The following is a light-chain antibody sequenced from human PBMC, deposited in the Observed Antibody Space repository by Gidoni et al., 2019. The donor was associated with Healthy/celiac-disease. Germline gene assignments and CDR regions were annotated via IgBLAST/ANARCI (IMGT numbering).Light chain of an antibody. J-gene: IGLJ2*01. V-gene: IGLV3-21*04. CDR2: YDS. Sequence: SYVLTQPLSVSVAPGKTARITCGGNNIGSKSVHWYQQKPGQAPVLVIYYDSDRPSGIPERFSGSNSGNTATLTISRVEAGDEADYYCQVWDSSSDHPVVVFGGGTKLTVL. CDR3: QVWDSSSDHPVVV. CDR1: NIGSKS.